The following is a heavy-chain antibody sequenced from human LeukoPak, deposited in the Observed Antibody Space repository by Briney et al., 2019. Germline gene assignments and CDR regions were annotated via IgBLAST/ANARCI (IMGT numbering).Heavy chain of an antibody. J-gene: IGHJ4*02. CDR1: GFTFSHYG. CDR3: AKDSSSTWFGGDSK. D-gene: IGHD3-10*01. CDR2: ISYDGGNK. Sequence: GGSLRLSCAASGFTFSHYGLHWVRQAPGKGLEWVALISYDGGNKNYADSVRGRFTISRDNSKNTLYLQMNSLRAEDTAVYYCAKDSSSTWFGGDSKWGQGTLITVSS. V-gene: IGHV3-30*18.